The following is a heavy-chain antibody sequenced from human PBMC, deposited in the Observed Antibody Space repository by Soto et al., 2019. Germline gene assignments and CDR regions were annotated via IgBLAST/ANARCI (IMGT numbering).Heavy chain of an antibody. D-gene: IGHD4-17*01. Sequence: QVQLVQSGAEVKKPGSSVKVSCKASGGTFSSYAISWVRQAPGQGLEWMGGIIPIFGTANYAQKFQGRVTITXXEXTXXADMELSSLRSEDTAVYYCARDLSLDYGDYRAFDIWGQGTMVTVSS. CDR2: IIPIFGTA. J-gene: IGHJ3*02. CDR1: GGTFSSYA. V-gene: IGHV1-69*05. CDR3: ARDLSLDYGDYRAFDI.